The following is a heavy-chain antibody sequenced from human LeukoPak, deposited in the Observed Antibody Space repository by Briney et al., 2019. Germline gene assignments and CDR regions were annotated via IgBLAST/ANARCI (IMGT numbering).Heavy chain of an antibody. V-gene: IGHV3-30-3*01. CDR3: ARDPSRVATAPGYY. J-gene: IGHJ4*02. D-gene: IGHD2-21*02. CDR1: GFTFSNYV. Sequence: GRSLRLYCAASGFTFSNYVMHWVRQAPGKGLEWVAVVSYDGSNKYYADSVKGRFTISRDNSKNTLHLQINSLRVEDTAVYYCARDPSRVATAPGYYWGQGTLVTVSS. CDR2: VSYDGSNK.